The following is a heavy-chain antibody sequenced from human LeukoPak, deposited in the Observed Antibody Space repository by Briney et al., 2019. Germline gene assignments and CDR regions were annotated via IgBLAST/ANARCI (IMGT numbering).Heavy chain of an antibody. Sequence: WASVKVSCKASGGTFSSYAISWVRQAPGQGLEWMGGIIPIFGTANYAQKFQGRVTITADESTSTAYMELSSLRSEDTAVYYCARDSSSVFDPWGQGTLVTVSS. CDR3: ARDSSSVFDP. V-gene: IGHV1-69*13. CDR2: IIPIFGTA. J-gene: IGHJ5*02. D-gene: IGHD6-6*01. CDR1: GGTFSSYA.